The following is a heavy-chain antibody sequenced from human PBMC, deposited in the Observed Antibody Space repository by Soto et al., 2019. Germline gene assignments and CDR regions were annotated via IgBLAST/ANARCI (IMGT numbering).Heavy chain of an antibody. Sequence: PSETLSLTCAVSGDSISSSDWWTWVRQPPGKGLEWLGQFYRGVGANYNPSLKSRVSMSLDTSKNQFSLRLTSVTPADTAVYYCARRAVGQFLELGFDPWGQGTLVTVSS. V-gene: IGHV4-4*02. J-gene: IGHJ5*02. CDR2: FYRGVGA. D-gene: IGHD3-3*01. CDR3: ARRAVGQFLELGFDP. CDR1: GDSISSSDW.